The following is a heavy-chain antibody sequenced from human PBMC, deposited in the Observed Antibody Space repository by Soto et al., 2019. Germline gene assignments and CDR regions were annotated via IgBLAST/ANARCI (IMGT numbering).Heavy chain of an antibody. D-gene: IGHD2-15*01. Sequence: SETLSLTCAVYGGSFSGYYWSWIRQPPGKGLEWIGEINHSGSTNYNPSLKSRVTISVDTSKNQFSLKLSSVTAADTAVYYCARCSKNCSGGSCYWDFDYWGQGTLVTVSS. CDR1: GGSFSGYY. CDR2: INHSGST. V-gene: IGHV4-34*01. CDR3: ARCSKNCSGGSCYWDFDY. J-gene: IGHJ4*02.